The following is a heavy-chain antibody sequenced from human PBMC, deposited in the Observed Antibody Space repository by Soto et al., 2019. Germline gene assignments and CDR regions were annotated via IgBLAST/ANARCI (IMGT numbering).Heavy chain of an antibody. CDR1: GFTFDDYG. V-gene: IGHV3-20*01. Sequence: GGSLRLSCAASGFTFDDYGMSWVRQAPGKGLEWVSGINWNGGSTGYADSVKGRFTISRDNAKNSLYLQMNSLRAEDTALYHCARAGYCSSTSCYDDYYYYYMDVWGKGTTVTVSS. D-gene: IGHD2-2*01. CDR3: ARAGYCSSTSCYDDYYYYYMDV. J-gene: IGHJ6*03. CDR2: INWNGGST.